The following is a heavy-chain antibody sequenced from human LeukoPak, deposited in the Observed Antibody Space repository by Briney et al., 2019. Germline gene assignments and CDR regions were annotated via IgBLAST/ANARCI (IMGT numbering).Heavy chain of an antibody. D-gene: IGHD3-3*01. CDR3: ARDSFAGGDFWSGYSPFGMDV. V-gene: IGHV3-30*04. CDR2: ISHDGSNK. Sequence: PGRSLRLSCAASGFTFSSYAMHCVRQAPGKGLGWVAVISHDGSNKYYADSVKGRFTISRDNSKNTLYLQMNSLRAEDTAVYYCARDSFAGGDFWSGYSPFGMDVWGKGTTVTVSS. J-gene: IGHJ6*04. CDR1: GFTFSSYA.